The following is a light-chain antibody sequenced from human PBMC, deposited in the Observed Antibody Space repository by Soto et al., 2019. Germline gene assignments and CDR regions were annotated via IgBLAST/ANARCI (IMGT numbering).Light chain of an antibody. J-gene: IGLJ2*01. CDR3: STWDDSLSSVL. V-gene: IGLV1-47*01. CDR2: END. Sequence: QSVLTQPPSASGTHGQRVTVSGSGRSSTIGSNNVAWYKKLAGSAPKLLIYENDKRPSGVPDRFSGSKSGTSASLAISGLRPEDEATYYCSTWDDSLSSVLFGGGTKLT. CDR1: SSTIGSNN.